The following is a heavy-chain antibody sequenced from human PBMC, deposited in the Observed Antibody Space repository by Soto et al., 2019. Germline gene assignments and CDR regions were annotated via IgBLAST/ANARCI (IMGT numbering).Heavy chain of an antibody. CDR2: ISGSGGST. V-gene: IGHV3-23*01. Sequence: GGSLRLSCAASGFTFSSYAMSWVRQAPGKGLEWVSAISGSGGSTYYADSVKGRFTISRDNSKNTLYLQMNSLRAEDTAVYYCATPKITMVRGVTTQSYYFDYWGQGTLVTVSS. CDR3: ATPKITMVRGVTTQSYYFDY. D-gene: IGHD3-10*01. J-gene: IGHJ4*02. CDR1: GFTFSSYA.